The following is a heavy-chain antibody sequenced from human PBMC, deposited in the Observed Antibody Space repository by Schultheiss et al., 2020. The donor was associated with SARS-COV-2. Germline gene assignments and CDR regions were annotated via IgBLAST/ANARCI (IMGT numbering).Heavy chain of an antibody. CDR3: ARDRSSSSSPYYYYGMDV. V-gene: IGHV4-39*02. D-gene: IGHD6-6*01. CDR1: GGSISSSSYY. Sequence: SETLSLTCTVSGGSISSSSYYWGWIRQPPGKGLEWIGSIYYSGSTYYNPSLKSRVTISVDTSKNQFSLKLSSVTAADTAVYYCARDRSSSSSPYYYYGMDVWGQGTTVTVSS. CDR2: IYYSGST. J-gene: IGHJ6*02.